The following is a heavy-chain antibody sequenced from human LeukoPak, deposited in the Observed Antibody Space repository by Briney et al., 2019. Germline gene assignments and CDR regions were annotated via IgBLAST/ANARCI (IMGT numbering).Heavy chain of an antibody. J-gene: IGHJ3*02. Sequence: GGSLRLSCAASGFTFSTYGMHWVRQAPGKGLEWVAVISYGGSDKYYADSVKGRFTISRDNSKNTLYLQMNSLRAEDTAVYYCARSGYYERRSAFDIWGQGTMVTVSS. D-gene: IGHD3-22*01. CDR1: GFTFSTYG. V-gene: IGHV3-30*03. CDR2: ISYGGSDK. CDR3: ARSGYYERRSAFDI.